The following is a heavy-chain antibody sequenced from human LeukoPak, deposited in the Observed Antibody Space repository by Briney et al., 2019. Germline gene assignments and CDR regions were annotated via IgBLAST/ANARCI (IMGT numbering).Heavy chain of an antibody. CDR3: ARSTGTWIQLWLF. J-gene: IGHJ4*02. CDR2: INTNTGNP. CDR1: GYTFSKYG. V-gene: IGHV7-4-1*02. Sequence: GASVKVSCKASGYTFSKYGISWVRQAPGQGLEWMGWINTNTGNPTYAQGSTGRFVFSLDTSVSTAYLQISSLKAVDTAVYYCARSTGTWIQLWLFWGQGTLVTVSS. D-gene: IGHD5-18*01.